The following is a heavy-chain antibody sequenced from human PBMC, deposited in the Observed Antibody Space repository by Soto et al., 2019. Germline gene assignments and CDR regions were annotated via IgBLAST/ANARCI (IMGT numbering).Heavy chain of an antibody. CDR1: GFTFSSYG. D-gene: IGHD3-10*02. CDR2: ISYDGSNK. V-gene: IGHV3-30*03. J-gene: IGHJ4*01. Sequence: GGSLRLSCAASGFTFSSYGMHWVRQAPGKGLEWVAVISYDGSNKYYADSVRGRFTISADNAENSVILQMNSLRDEDSAVYFCVRDRDLYRDMFHADLWGQGTLVTVSS. CDR3: VRDRDLYRDMFHADL.